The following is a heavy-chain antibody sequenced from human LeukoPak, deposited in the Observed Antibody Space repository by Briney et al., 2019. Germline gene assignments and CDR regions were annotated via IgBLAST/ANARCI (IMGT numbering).Heavy chain of an antibody. CDR2: IYYSGST. CDR1: GGSISSSSYY. Sequence: SETLSLTCTVSGGSISSSSYYWGWIRQPPGKGLEWIGSIYYSGSTYYNPSLKSRVTISVDTSKNQFSLKLSSVTAADTAVYYCARAGYYYDSSGYWPDAFDIWGQGTMVTVSS. CDR3: ARAGYYYDSSGYWPDAFDI. V-gene: IGHV4-39*07. J-gene: IGHJ3*02. D-gene: IGHD3-22*01.